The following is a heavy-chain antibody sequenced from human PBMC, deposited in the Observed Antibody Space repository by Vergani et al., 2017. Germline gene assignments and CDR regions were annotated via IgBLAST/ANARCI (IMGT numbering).Heavy chain of an antibody. Sequence: QLQLQESGPGLVKPSETLCLTCTVSGGSISSSSYYWGWIRQPPGKGLEWIGSIYYSGSTYYNPSLKSRVTISVDTSKNQFSLKLSSVTAADTAVYYCASKMYSSLPRYWGQGTLVTVSS. CDR2: IYYSGST. CDR1: GGSISSSSYY. CDR3: ASKMYSSLPRY. D-gene: IGHD6-13*01. V-gene: IGHV4-39*01. J-gene: IGHJ4*02.